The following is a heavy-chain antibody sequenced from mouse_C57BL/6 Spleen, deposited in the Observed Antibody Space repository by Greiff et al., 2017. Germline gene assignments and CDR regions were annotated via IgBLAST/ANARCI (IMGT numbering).Heavy chain of an antibody. J-gene: IGHJ2*01. CDR2: INYDGSST. CDR1: GFTFSDYY. V-gene: IGHV5-16*01. D-gene: IGHD2-3*01. CDR3: ARDNGYYGGYCHN. Sequence: DVQLVESEGGLVQPGSSMKLSCTASGFTFSDYYMAWVRQVPERGLEWVANINYDGSSTYYLDSLKSRFIISRDNAKNILYLQMSSLKSEDTATYYWARDNGYYGGYCHNRGESATLTVSS.